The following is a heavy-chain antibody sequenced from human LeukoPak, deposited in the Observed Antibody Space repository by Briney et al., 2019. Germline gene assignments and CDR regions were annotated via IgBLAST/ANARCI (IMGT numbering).Heavy chain of an antibody. CDR1: GFTFSSYA. Sequence: GGSLRLSCAASGFTFSSYAMSWVRQAPGKGLEWVSAISGSGGSAYYADSVKGRFTISRDNSKNTLYLQMNSLRAEDTAVYYCASSISGPYSSSWFDYWGQGTLVTVSS. J-gene: IGHJ4*02. CDR3: ASSISGPYSSSWFDY. CDR2: ISGSGGSA. D-gene: IGHD6-13*01. V-gene: IGHV3-23*01.